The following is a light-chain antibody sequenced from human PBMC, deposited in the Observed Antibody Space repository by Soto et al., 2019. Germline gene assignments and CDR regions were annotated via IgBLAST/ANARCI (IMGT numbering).Light chain of an antibody. Sequence: QSALTQPASVSGSPGQSITISCTGTSSDVGAYNFVSWYQQHPGKAPKLIIYEVSHRPSGVSNRFSGSKSGNTASLTISGLQAEDEADYYCGSYTDSNTLGVLGGGTKVTVL. CDR2: EVS. J-gene: IGLJ2*01. CDR3: GSYTDSNTLGV. CDR1: SSDVGAYNF. V-gene: IGLV2-14*01.